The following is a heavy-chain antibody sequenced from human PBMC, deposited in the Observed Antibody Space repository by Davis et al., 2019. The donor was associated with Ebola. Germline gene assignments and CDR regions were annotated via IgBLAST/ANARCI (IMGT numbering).Heavy chain of an antibody. CDR1: GFTFTSYT. CDR2: ISSSSSTI. Sequence: GGSLRLSCAGSGFTFTSYTMTWVRQTPGKGLEWVSYISSSSSTIYYADSVKGRFTISRDNAKNSLYLQMNSLRDEDTAVYYCAREPCDYWGQGTLVTVSS. J-gene: IGHJ4*02. CDR3: AREPCDY. V-gene: IGHV3-48*02.